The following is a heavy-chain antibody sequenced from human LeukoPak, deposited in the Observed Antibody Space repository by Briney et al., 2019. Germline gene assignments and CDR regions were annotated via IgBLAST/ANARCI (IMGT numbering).Heavy chain of an antibody. CDR2: IKSKTDGGTT. J-gene: IGHJ6*03. CDR1: GSTFSNAW. D-gene: IGHD2-2*01. V-gene: IGHV3-15*01. CDR3: TTVSIVVVPAAMGPYYYYYMDV. Sequence: GALRLSCAASGSTFSNAWMSWVRQAPGKGLEWVGRIKSKTDGGTTDYAAPVKGRFTISRDDSKNTLYLQMNSLKTEDTAVYYCTTVSIVVVPAAMGPYYYYYMDVWGKGTTVTVSS.